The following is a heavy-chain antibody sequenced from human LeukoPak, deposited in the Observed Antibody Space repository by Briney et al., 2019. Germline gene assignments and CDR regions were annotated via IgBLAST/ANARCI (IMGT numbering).Heavy chain of an antibody. D-gene: IGHD2-2*01. CDR3: ARGVFDIVVVPAASPFDY. V-gene: IGHV1-18*01. CDR2: ISAYNGNT. Sequence: ASVKVSCKASGYTFTSYGISWVRQAPGQGLEWMGWISAYNGNTNYAQKLQGRVTMTTDTSTSTAYMELRSLRSEDTAVYYCARGVFDIVVVPAASPFDYWGQGTLVTVSS. J-gene: IGHJ4*02. CDR1: GYTFTSYG.